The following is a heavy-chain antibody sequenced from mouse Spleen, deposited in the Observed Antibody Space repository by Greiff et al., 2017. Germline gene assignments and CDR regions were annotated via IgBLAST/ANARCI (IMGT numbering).Heavy chain of an antibody. CDR1: GFTFSDYY. CDR3: AREGFGVFDY. Sequence: EVKLVESEGGLVQPGSSMKLSCTASGFTFSDYYMAWVRQVPEKGLEWVANINYDGSSTYYLDSLKSRFIISRDNAKNILYLQMSSLKSEDTATYYCAREGFGVFDYWGQGTTLTVSS. V-gene: IGHV5-16*01. CDR2: INYDGSST. J-gene: IGHJ2*01.